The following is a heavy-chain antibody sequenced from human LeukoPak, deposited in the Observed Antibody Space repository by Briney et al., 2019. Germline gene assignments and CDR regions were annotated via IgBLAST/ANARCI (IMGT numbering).Heavy chain of an antibody. V-gene: IGHV3-9*01. CDR1: GFTLSSHA. J-gene: IGHJ6*03. Sequence: GGSLRLSCAASGFTLSSHAMHWVRQAPGKGLEWVSGISWNSGSIGYADSVKGRFTISRDNAKNSLYLQMNSLRAEDTALYYCAKGLEKPLDYYYYMDVWGKGTTVTVSS. D-gene: IGHD6-6*01. CDR3: AKGLEKPLDYYYYMDV. CDR2: ISWNSGSI.